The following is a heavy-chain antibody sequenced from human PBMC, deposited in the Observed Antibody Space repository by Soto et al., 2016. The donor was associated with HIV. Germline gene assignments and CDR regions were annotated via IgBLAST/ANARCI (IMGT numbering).Heavy chain of an antibody. Sequence: QVQLVQSGAEVKKPGASVKVSCKASGYTFTSYYIHWVRQAPGQGLEWMGIINPSGGNTNYAQKFQGRVTMTRDTSTSTVYMELNSLRSEDTAVYYCARVQASGPSAEYFQHWGRGRPWSPSPQ. CDR1: GYTFTSYY. CDR3: ARVQASGPSAEYFQH. CDR2: INPSGGNT. J-gene: IGHJ1*01. V-gene: IGHV1-46*01. D-gene: IGHD6-19*01.